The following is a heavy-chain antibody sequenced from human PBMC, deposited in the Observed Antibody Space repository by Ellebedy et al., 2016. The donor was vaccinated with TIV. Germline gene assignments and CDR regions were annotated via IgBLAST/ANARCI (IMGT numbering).Heavy chain of an antibody. D-gene: IGHD3-3*01. V-gene: IGHV4-59*01. J-gene: IGHJ4*02. Sequence: SETLSLTCTVSGGSISSYYWSWIRQPPGKGLEWIGYIYYSGSTNYNPSLKSRVTISVDTSKNQFSLKLSSVTAADTAAYYCARILRAGSDGDYFDYWGQGTQVTASS. CDR1: GGSISSYY. CDR3: ARILRAGSDGDYFDY. CDR2: IYYSGST.